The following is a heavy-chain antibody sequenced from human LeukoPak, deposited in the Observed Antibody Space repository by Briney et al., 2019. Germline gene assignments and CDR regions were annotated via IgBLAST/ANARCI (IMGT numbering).Heavy chain of an antibody. CDR2: INPNSGDT. J-gene: IGHJ4*02. CDR3: ARDFCSSTSCLFDY. V-gene: IGHV1-2*06. Sequence: ASVKVSCKASGYTFTGYHMHWVRQAPGQGLEWMGRINPNSGDTNYAQKFQGRVAMTRDTSISTAFMELTRLRSDDTAVYYCARDFCSSTSCLFDYWGQGTLVTVSS. CDR1: GYTFTGYH. D-gene: IGHD2-2*01.